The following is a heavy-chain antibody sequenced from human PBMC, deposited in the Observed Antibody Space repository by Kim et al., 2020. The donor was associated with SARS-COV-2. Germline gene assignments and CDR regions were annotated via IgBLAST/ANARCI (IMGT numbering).Heavy chain of an antibody. CDR2: GVAN. V-gene: IGHV3-7*04. Sequence: GVANYYVYSVKGRFTISRDNAQNSLHLQMNSLRADDTAVYYCARGPLYFDLWGRGTLVTVSS. J-gene: IGHJ2*01. CDR3: ARGPLYFDL.